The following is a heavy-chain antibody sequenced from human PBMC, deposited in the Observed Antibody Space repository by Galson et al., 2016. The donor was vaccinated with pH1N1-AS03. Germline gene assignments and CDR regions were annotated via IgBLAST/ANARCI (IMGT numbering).Heavy chain of an antibody. CDR1: GFSIRTYW. CDR3: ARGSDDYIWGGYSGDY. CDR2: INTDGSNT. Sequence: SLRLSCAGSGFSIRTYWMHWVRQVPGKGLVWVSRINTDGSNTDYADSVKDRSSISRDNAKNTLYLQMNSLGAEDTALYYCARGSDDYIWGGYSGDYWSQGILVTVSS. D-gene: IGHD3-16*01. V-gene: IGHV3-74*01. J-gene: IGHJ4*02.